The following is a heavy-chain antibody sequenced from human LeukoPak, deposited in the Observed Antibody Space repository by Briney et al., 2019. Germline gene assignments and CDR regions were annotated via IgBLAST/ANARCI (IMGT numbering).Heavy chain of an antibody. J-gene: IGHJ4*02. CDR1: GGTFSSYA. CDR3: ASGSGSLQFYDY. Sequence: SVKVSCKASGGTFSSYAISWVRQAPGQGLEWMGRIIPILGIANYAQKLQGRVTMTTDTSTSTAYMELRSLRSDDTAVYYCASGSGSLQFYDYWGQGTLVTVSS. CDR2: IIPILGIA. D-gene: IGHD1-26*01. V-gene: IGHV1-69*04.